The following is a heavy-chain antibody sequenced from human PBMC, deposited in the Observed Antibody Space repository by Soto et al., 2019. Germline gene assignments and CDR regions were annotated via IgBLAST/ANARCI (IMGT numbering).Heavy chain of an antibody. CDR2: ISSGSRSL. Sequence: DVQLVESGGGLVKPGGSLRLSCTVSGFTLSDHSMDWVRQAPGKGLQWLASISSGSRSLPYADSVRGRFTIPRDDANNLVSLQMSSLPAEDTARYYCAIDQLARGIALAGGIDAWGQGELVSVSS. CDR1: GFTLSDHS. D-gene: IGHD6-13*01. J-gene: IGHJ5*02. V-gene: IGHV3-21*01. CDR3: AIDQLARGIALAGGIDA.